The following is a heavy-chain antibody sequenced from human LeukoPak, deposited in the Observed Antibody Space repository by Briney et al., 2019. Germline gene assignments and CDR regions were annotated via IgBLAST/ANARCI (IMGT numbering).Heavy chain of an antibody. V-gene: IGHV4-61*02. CDR3: AGSPAGSLDLVSPFDY. J-gene: IGHJ4*02. Sequence: SETLSLTCTVSGASISSTSYYWSWIRQPAGKGLEWIGRIYANGGTTYNPSLKSRVTISLDTSKHQLSLNLRSVTAPGTALYYCAGSPAGSLDLVSPFDYWGQGTLVTVSS. CDR1: GASISSTSYY. D-gene: IGHD2-2*01. CDR2: IYANGGT.